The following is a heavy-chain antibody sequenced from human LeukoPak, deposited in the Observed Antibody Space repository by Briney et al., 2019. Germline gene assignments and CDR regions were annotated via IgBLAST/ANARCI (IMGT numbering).Heavy chain of an antibody. V-gene: IGHV3-72*01. CDR2: TTNKANSYTT. CDR3: ARSYDFWSGYYIN. D-gene: IGHD3-3*01. J-gene: IGHJ4*02. CDR1: GFTFSDHY. Sequence: GGSLRLSCAASGFTFSDHYMDWVRQAPGKGLEWVGRTTNKANSYTTEYAASVKGRFTISRDDSKNSLYLQMNSLKTEDTAVYYCARSYDFWSGYYINWGQGSLVTVSS.